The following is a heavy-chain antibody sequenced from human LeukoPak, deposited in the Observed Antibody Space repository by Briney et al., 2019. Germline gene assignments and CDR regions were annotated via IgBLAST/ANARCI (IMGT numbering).Heavy chain of an antibody. Sequence: GGSLRLSCAASGFTFSSYSMNWVRQAPGKGLEWVSSISSSSSYIYYADSVKGRFTISRDNAKNSLYLQMNSLRAEDTAVYYCARDGYVDIVATNAFDYWGQGTLVTVSS. V-gene: IGHV3-21*01. CDR1: GFTFSSYS. CDR2: ISSSSSYI. CDR3: ARDGYVDIVATNAFDY. J-gene: IGHJ4*02. D-gene: IGHD5-12*01.